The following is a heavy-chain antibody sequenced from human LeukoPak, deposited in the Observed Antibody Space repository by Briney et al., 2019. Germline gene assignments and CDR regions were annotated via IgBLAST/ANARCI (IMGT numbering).Heavy chain of an antibody. J-gene: IGHJ4*02. V-gene: IGHV3-7*01. CDR1: GFTFSSYW. Sequence: LSCAASGFTFSSYWMSWVRQAPGKGLEWVANIKQDGSEKYYVDSVKSRFTISRDNAKNSLYLQMNSLRAEDTAVYYCAKDLTKYFDYWGQGTLVTVSS. CDR3: AKDLTKYFDY. CDR2: IKQDGSEK. D-gene: IGHD1-1*01.